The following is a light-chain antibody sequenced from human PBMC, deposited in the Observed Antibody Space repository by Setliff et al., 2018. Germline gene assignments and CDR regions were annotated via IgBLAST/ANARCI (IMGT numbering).Light chain of an antibody. Sequence: QSALAQPASVSGSLGQSITISCTGTSNDVGGYNYVSWYKQHPGEAPQLMIYAVTKRPSGVSNRFSGSKSGKAASLTISGLQAEDEADYYCCSYAGSYTSLYVFGTGTKVTVL. CDR2: AVT. J-gene: IGLJ1*01. CDR1: SNDVGGYNY. V-gene: IGLV2-14*03. CDR3: CSYAGSYTSLYV.